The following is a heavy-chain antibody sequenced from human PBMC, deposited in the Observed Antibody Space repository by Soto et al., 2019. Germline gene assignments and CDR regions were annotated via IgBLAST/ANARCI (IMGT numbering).Heavy chain of an antibody. J-gene: IGHJ4*02. CDR3: ATIRSRIALAGTGDYFDY. CDR1: GYSFTSYW. Sequence: GESLKISCKGSGYSFTSYWIGWVRQMPGKGLEWMGIVYPGDSDTRYSPSFQGQVTISADKSISTAYLQWSSLKASDTAMYYCATIRSRIALAGTGDYFDYWRQGTLVTVSS. CDR2: VYPGDSDT. D-gene: IGHD6-19*01. V-gene: IGHV5-51*01.